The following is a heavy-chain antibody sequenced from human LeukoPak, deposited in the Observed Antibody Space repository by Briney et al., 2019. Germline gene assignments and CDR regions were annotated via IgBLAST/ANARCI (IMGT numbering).Heavy chain of an antibody. CDR2: ISSSSSYV. D-gene: IGHD3-22*01. V-gene: IGHV3-21*01. J-gene: IGHJ4*02. CDR1: GFTFSSYS. Sequence: PGGSLRLSCAASGFTFSSYSMNWVRQAPGKGLEWVSSISSSSSYVYYADSVKGRFTISRDNAKNSLYLQMNSLRAEDTAVYYCARDISASYYDSSGYYPSDYWGQGTLVTVSS. CDR3: ARDISASYYDSSGYYPSDY.